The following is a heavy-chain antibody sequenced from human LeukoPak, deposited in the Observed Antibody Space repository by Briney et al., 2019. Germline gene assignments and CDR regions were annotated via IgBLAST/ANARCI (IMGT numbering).Heavy chain of an antibody. Sequence: SETLSLTCTVSGGSITSYYWSWIRQPPGKGLEWIGYIYYSGITNYTPSLKSRVTISVDTSKNQFSLKLSSVTAADTAVYYCARRDSPFEFDYWGQGTLVTVSS. CDR2: IYYSGIT. CDR3: ARRDSPFEFDY. CDR1: GGSITSYY. J-gene: IGHJ4*02. V-gene: IGHV4-59*08. D-gene: IGHD3-9*01.